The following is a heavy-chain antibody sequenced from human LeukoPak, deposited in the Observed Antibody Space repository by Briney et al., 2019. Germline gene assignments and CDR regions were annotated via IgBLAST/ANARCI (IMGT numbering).Heavy chain of an antibody. CDR3: TKLGTITG. J-gene: IGHJ4*02. D-gene: IGHD5-24*01. CDR2: IERKSDGGTT. V-gene: IGHV3-15*04. CDR1: GFTFSNAW. Sequence: GGPLRLSCAASGFTFSNAWMSWVRQAPGKGLEWVGRIERKSDGGTTDYAAPVKDRFGISRDDSKNTLYLQMNSLKTEDTAVYYCTKLGTITGWGQGTLVTVSS.